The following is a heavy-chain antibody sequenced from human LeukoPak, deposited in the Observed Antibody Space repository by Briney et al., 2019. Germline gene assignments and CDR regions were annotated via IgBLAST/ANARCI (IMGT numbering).Heavy chain of an antibody. D-gene: IGHD2-21*02. Sequence: SETLSLTCAVSGGSISSGGYSWSWIRQPPGKGLEWIGYIYYSGSTCYNPSLKSRVTISVDTSKNQFSLKLSSVTAADTAVYYCARQVVVTAIPQLRRQNWFDPWGQGTLVTVSS. CDR1: GGSISSGGYS. CDR3: ARQVVVTAIPQLRRQNWFDP. V-gene: IGHV4-30-4*07. CDR2: IYYSGST. J-gene: IGHJ5*02.